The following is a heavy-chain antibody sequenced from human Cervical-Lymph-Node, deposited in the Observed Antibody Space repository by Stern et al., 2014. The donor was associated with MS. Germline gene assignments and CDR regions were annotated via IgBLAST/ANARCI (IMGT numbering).Heavy chain of an antibody. D-gene: IGHD2-15*01. J-gene: IGHJ4*02. CDR1: GFSLSTSGMC. CDR3: ARRHCSARGPFDY. CDR2: IDWDDDK. Sequence: QVTLRESGPALLKPTQTLTLTCTFSGFSLSTSGMCVSSIRKPPGKALEWLALIDWDDDKYYSTSLKTRLTISKDTSKNQVVLTMTNMDPVDTATYFCARRHCSARGPFDYWGQGTLVTVSS. V-gene: IGHV2-70*13.